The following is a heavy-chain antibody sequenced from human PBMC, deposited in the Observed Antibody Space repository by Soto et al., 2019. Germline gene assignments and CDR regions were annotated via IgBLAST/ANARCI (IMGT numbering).Heavy chain of an antibody. CDR2: IYYSGST. CDR3: ARELTTGGTYYFDY. Sequence: SETLSLTCTVSGGSISSGGYYWSWIRQHPGKGLEWIGYIYYSGSTYYNPSLKSRVTISVDTSKNRFSLKLSSVTAADTAVYYCARELTTGGTYYFDYWGQGTLVTVSS. V-gene: IGHV4-31*03. CDR1: GGSISSGGYY. J-gene: IGHJ4*02. D-gene: IGHD4-17*01.